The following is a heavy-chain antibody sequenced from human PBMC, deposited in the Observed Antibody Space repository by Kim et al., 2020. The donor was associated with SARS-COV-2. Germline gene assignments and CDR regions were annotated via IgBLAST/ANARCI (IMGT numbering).Heavy chain of an antibody. V-gene: IGHV3-30*02. D-gene: IGHD1-1*01. Sequence: YAASVKGRFTISIDNSKNTLYLRMNSLRAEDTAVYYCAKDRSSWYTWFDSWGQGTLVTVSS. J-gene: IGHJ5*01. CDR3: AKDRSSWYTWFDS.